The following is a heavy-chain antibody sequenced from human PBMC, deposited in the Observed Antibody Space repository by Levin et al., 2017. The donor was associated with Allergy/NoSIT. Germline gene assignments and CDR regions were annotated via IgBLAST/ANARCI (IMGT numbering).Heavy chain of an antibody. CDR2: ISYDGSNK. J-gene: IGHJ4*02. Sequence: GGSLRLSCAASGFTFSSYGMHWVRQAPGKGLEWVAVISYDGSNKYYADSVKGRFTISRDNSKNTLYLQMNSLRAEDTAVYYCAKDSQGVALGYWGQGTLVTVSS. V-gene: IGHV3-30*18. D-gene: IGHD5-12*01. CDR1: GFTFSSYG. CDR3: AKDSQGVALGY.